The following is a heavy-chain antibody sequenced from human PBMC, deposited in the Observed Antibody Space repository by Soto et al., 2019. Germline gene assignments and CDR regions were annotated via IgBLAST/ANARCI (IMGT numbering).Heavy chain of an antibody. Sequence: ASVKVSCKASGYTFASYGISWVRQAPGQGLEWMGWINPNSGGTNYAQKFQGRVTITADESTSTAYMELRSLRSDDTAVYYCARGPEVIDYWGQGTLVTVSS. D-gene: IGHD2-21*01. CDR2: INPNSGGT. V-gene: IGHV1-18*01. CDR3: ARGPEVIDY. J-gene: IGHJ4*02. CDR1: GYTFASYG.